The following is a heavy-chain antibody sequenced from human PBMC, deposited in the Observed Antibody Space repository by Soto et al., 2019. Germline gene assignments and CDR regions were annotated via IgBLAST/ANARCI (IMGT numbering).Heavy chain of an antibody. D-gene: IGHD3-3*01. CDR1: GYTFTSYG. V-gene: IGHV1-18*04. Sequence: VASVKVSCKASGYTFTSYGISWVRQAPGQGLEWMGWISAYNGNTNYAQKLQGRVTMTTDASTSTAYMELRSLRSDDTAVYYCARDRKGYYDFWSGSYPYFDYWGQGTLVTVSS. CDR2: ISAYNGNT. J-gene: IGHJ4*02. CDR3: ARDRKGYYDFWSGSYPYFDY.